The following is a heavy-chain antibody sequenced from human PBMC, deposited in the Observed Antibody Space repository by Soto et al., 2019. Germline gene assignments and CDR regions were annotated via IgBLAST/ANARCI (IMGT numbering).Heavy chain of an antibody. V-gene: IGHV3-30*18. Sequence: GGSLRLSCVASGIDLANYGIHWVRQAPGEGLEWVAVISSDGTTKSYIDSVRGRFTISRDNSRSTVFLQMNSLRREDTAMYYCLKDGGGVRYNYNTRGDSWGQGIQVTVSS. CDR3: LKDGGGVRYNYNTRGDS. J-gene: IGHJ4*02. D-gene: IGHD5-18*01. CDR2: ISSDGTTK. CDR1: GIDLANYG.